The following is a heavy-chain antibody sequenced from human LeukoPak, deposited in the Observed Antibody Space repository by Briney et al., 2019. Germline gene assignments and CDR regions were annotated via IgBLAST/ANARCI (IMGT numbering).Heavy chain of an antibody. V-gene: IGHV3-7*04. CDR3: TRVGYIDEGIDH. J-gene: IGHJ4*02. Sequence: GSLRLSCVASGFPFSSYWMTWVRQAPGKGLEWVANIKQDGSKNSYVDSVKGRFTISRDNAKNSLYLQMNSLRAEDTAIYYCTRVGYIDEGIDHWGQGTLVTVSS. CDR1: GFPFSSYW. D-gene: IGHD5-24*01. CDR2: IKQDGSKN.